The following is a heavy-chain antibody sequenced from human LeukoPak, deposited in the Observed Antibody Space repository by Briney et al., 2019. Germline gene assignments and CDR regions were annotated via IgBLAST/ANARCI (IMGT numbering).Heavy chain of an antibody. CDR1: DGSISSYY. D-gene: IGHD5-18*01. CDR2: IYYSGST. J-gene: IGHJ4*02. V-gene: IGHV4-59*01. Sequence: ASETLSLTCTVSDGSISSYYWSWIRQPPGKGLEWIGYIYYSGSTNYNPSLKSRVTISVDTSKNQFSLKLSSVTAADTAVYYCARDGDTAMVFDYWGQGTLVTVSS. CDR3: ARDGDTAMVFDY.